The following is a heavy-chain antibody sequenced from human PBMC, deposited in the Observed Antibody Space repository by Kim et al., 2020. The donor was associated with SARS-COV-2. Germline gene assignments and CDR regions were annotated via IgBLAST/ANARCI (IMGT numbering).Heavy chain of an antibody. J-gene: IGHJ4*02. V-gene: IGHV3-11*06. CDR3: ARESSVIDY. D-gene: IGHD4-4*01. CDR2: YK. Sequence: YKNYAKPVKGRFTTPRDNVKDSLYLQMNSLRADDTALYYCARESSVIDYWGQGTLVTVSS.